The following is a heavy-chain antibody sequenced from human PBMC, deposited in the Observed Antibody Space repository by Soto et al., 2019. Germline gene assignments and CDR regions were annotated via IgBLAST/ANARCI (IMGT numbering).Heavy chain of an antibody. D-gene: IGHD1-26*01. CDR3: AREGNVGATTRGFDP. CDR1: GGSISSGDYY. CDR2: IYYSGST. V-gene: IGHV4-30-4*01. J-gene: IGHJ5*02. Sequence: SETLSLTCTVSGGSISSGDYYWSWIRQPPGKGLEWIGYIYYSGSTYYNPSLKGRVTISVDTSKNQFSLKLSSVTAADTAVYYCAREGNVGATTRGFDPRGQGTLVTVSS.